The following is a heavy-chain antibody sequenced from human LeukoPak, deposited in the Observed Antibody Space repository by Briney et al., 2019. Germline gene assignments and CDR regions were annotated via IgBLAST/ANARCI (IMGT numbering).Heavy chain of an antibody. V-gene: IGHV1-8*03. CDR2: MNPKSGNA. CDR1: GYSFTTYG. CDR3: AGGRRSYYDSSGNYYAGIFDY. D-gene: IGHD3-22*01. Sequence: ASVKVSCKASGYSFTTYGINWVRQATGQGLEWMGWMNPKSGNAGYVQKFQGRVTITRNTSISTAYMELSSLRSEDTAVYYCAGGRRSYYDSSGNYYAGIFDYWGQGALVTVSS. J-gene: IGHJ4*02.